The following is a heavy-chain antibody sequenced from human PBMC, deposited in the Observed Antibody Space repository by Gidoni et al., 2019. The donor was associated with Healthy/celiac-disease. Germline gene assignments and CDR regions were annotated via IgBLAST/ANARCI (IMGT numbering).Heavy chain of an antibody. V-gene: IGHV4-59*01. CDR3: AKQGVHQLTGINYYYYMDV. CDR2: IYYSGST. D-gene: IGHD6-13*01. CDR1: GGSISSYY. J-gene: IGHJ6*03. Sequence: QVQLQESGPGLVKPSATLSLTCPVSGGSISSYYWSWIRQPPGKGLEWIGYIYYSGSTNYNPSLKSRVTISVDTSKNQFSLKLSSVTAADTAVYYCAKQGVHQLTGINYYYYMDVWGKGTTVPVSS.